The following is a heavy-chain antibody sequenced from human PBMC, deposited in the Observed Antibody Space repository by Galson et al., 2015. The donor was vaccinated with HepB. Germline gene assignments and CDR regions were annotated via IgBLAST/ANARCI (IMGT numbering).Heavy chain of an antibody. CDR2: ISHDGSNK. CDR1: GFTFRSYA. V-gene: IGHV3-30*04. CDR3: ARDNEDHDGSGWWAFDI. D-gene: IGHD3-10*01. J-gene: IGHJ3*02. Sequence: SLRLSCAASGFTFRSYAVHWVRQAPGKGLEWVAVISHDGSNKYYADSVKGRFTISRDNSKNTLYLQMNSLRAEDTAVYYCARDNEDHDGSGWWAFDIWGQGTMVIVSS.